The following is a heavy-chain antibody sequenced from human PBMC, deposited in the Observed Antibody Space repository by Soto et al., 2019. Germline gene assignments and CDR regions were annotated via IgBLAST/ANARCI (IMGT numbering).Heavy chain of an antibody. CDR3: AREGWPLLQSGMDV. CDR1: GFTFGHYS. V-gene: IGHV3-48*02. D-gene: IGHD2-15*01. Sequence: EVRLVESGGGLIQRGGSLRLSCAASGFTFGHYSMNWVRQAPGKGPEWVSYISSDNRTINYADSVKGRFIITRDNAKKSLYLQMHSLRDEDAAVYYCAREGWPLLQSGMDVWGQGTTVTVSS. CDR2: ISSDNRTI. J-gene: IGHJ6*02.